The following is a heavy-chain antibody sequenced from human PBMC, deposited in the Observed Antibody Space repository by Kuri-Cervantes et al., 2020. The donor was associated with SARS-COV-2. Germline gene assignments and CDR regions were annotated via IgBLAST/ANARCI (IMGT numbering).Heavy chain of an antibody. CDR3: ARESRDAYNLGSFDL. CDR2: ISSSGSAI. Sequence: GGSLRLSCAASGFTFSSSEMHWVRQAPGKGLEWVSYISSSGSAIYYADSVKGRFTISRDNAKNSLYLQMNSLRDEDTAVYYCARESRDAYNLGSFDLWGRGTLVTVSS. D-gene: IGHD5-24*01. CDR1: GFTFSSSE. V-gene: IGHV3-48*03. J-gene: IGHJ2*01.